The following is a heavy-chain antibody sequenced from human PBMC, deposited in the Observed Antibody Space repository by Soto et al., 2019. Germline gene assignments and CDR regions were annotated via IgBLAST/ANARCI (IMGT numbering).Heavy chain of an antibody. CDR1: GFTFSSYA. Sequence: GGSLRLSCAASGFTFSSYAMSWVRQAPGKGLEWVSAISGSGGSTYYADSVKGRFTISRDNSKNTLYLQMNSLRAEDTAVYYCAKFGRVLRYFDWLFPPAYFDYWGQGTLVTVSS. D-gene: IGHD3-9*01. CDR2: ISGSGGST. V-gene: IGHV3-23*01. J-gene: IGHJ4*02. CDR3: AKFGRVLRYFDWLFPPAYFDY.